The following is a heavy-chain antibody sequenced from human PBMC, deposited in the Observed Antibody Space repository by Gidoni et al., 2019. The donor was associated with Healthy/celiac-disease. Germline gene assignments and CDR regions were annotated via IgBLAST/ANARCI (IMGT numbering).Heavy chain of an antibody. Sequence: QVQLVQSGAEVTKPGASVKVSCNASGYTFTGYYMHWVRQAPGQGLEWMGWINPNSGGTNYAQKFQGRVTMTRDTSISTAYMELSRLRSDDTAVYYCAMVQLERRVVGWFDPWGQGTLVTVSS. J-gene: IGHJ5*02. V-gene: IGHV1-2*02. CDR3: AMVQLERRVVGWFDP. CDR1: GYTFTGYY. CDR2: INPNSGGT. D-gene: IGHD1-1*01.